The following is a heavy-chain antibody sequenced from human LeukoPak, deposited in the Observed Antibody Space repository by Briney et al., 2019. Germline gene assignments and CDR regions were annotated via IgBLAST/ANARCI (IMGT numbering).Heavy chain of an antibody. Sequence: GGSLRLSCAASGFTFSSYWMSWVRQAPGKGLEWVSYIISSGSTIYYADSVKGRFTISRDNAKNSLNLQMNSLRAEDTAVYYCARDRDLDGSSRHRFKAFDIWGQGTMVTVSS. V-gene: IGHV3-48*04. J-gene: IGHJ3*02. CDR3: ARDRDLDGSSRHRFKAFDI. CDR1: GFTFSSYW. D-gene: IGHD6-13*01. CDR2: IISSGSTI.